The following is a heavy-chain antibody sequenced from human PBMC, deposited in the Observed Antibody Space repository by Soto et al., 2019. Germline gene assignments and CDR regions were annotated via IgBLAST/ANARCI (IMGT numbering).Heavy chain of an antibody. Sequence: GGSLRLSCAASGFTFTRYSMNWVRQAPGKGLEWVSSISSTTNYIYYADSMKGRFTVSRDNAKNSVYLQMNSLRAEDTAVYYCARDRGYDAHDYYYNAMDVWGQGTMVTVSS. J-gene: IGHJ6*02. V-gene: IGHV3-21*01. D-gene: IGHD2-15*01. CDR2: ISSTTNYI. CDR3: ARDRGYDAHDYYYNAMDV. CDR1: GFTFTRYS.